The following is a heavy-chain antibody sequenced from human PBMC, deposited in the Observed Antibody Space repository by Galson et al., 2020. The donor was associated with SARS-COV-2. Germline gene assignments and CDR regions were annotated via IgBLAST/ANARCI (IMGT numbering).Heavy chain of an antibody. Sequence: SVKVSCKASGGTFSSYAISWVRQAPGQGLEWMGGIIPIFGTANYAQKFQGRVTITADESTSTAYMELSSLRSESTALYYCASGGYSGSYDGGTRGNWFDAWGQGALVTVSS. CDR2: IIPIFGTA. J-gene: IGHJ5*02. CDR3: ASGGYSGSYDGGTRGNWFDA. CDR1: GGTFSSYA. V-gene: IGHV1-69*13. D-gene: IGHD1-26*01.